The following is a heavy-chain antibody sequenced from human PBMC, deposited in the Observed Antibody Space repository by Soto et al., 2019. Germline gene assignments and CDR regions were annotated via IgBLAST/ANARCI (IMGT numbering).Heavy chain of an antibody. J-gene: IGHJ6*02. D-gene: IGHD6-6*01. CDR3: ARDDSSSSYYYYYYGMDV. Sequence: GGSLRLSCAASGFTFSSYSMNWVRQAPGKGLEWVSSISSSSSYIYYADSVKGRFTISRDNAKNSLYLQMNSLRAEDTAVCYCARDDSSSSYYYYYYGMDVWGQGTTVTVSS. CDR2: ISSSSSYI. CDR1: GFTFSSYS. V-gene: IGHV3-21*01.